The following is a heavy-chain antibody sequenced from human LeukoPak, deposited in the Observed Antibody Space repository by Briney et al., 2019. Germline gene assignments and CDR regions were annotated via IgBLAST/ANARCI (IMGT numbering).Heavy chain of an antibody. CDR3: ARDGLEMATTFDY. D-gene: IGHD5-24*01. CDR1: GFTFSDYY. CDR2: ISSSGSTI. V-gene: IGHV3-11*04. J-gene: IGHJ4*02. Sequence: GGSLRLSCAASGFTFSDYYKSWIRQAPGKGLEWVSYISSSGSTIYYADSVKGRFTISRDNAKNSLYLQINSLRAEDTAVCYCARDGLEMATTFDYWGQGTLVTVSS.